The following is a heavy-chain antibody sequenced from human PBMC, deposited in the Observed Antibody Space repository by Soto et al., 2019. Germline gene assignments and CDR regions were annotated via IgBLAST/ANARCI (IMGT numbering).Heavy chain of an antibody. D-gene: IGHD1-26*01. CDR1: GFTFSSYS. Sequence: SLRLSCAASGFTFSSYSMNWVRQAPGKGLEWVSSISSSSSYIYYADSVKGRFTISRDNAKNSLYLQMNSLRAEDTAVYYCARGLVSNWFDPWGQGTLVTVSS. CDR2: ISSSSSYI. V-gene: IGHV3-21*01. J-gene: IGHJ5*02. CDR3: ARGLVSNWFDP.